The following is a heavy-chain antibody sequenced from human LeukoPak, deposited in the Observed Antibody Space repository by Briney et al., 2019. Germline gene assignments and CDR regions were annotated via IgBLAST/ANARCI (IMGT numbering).Heavy chain of an antibody. CDR2: MNPNSGNT. CDR3: ARDGSGSYYDRGWFDP. V-gene: IGHV1-8*01. Sequence: ASVKVSCKSSAYTFTSYNINWVRQATGQGLEWMGWMNPNSGNTGYAQKFQGRVTMTRNTSISTAYMELSSLTSEDTAVYYCARDGSGSYYDRGWFDPWGQGTLVTVSS. CDR1: AYTFTSYN. D-gene: IGHD3-10*01. J-gene: IGHJ5*02.